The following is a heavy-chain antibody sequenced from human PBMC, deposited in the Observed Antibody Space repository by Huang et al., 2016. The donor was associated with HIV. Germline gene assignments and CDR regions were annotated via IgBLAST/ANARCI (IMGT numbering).Heavy chain of an antibody. CDR3: AYQQWLVGGLNH. D-gene: IGHD6-19*01. V-gene: IGHV3-21*02. CDR1: GFAFSRYG. J-gene: IGHJ5*02. CDR2: MGRDSSDI. Sequence: EVELVESGGGLVKPGGSLRLSCAASGFAFSRYGMNWVRQARGKGIGWVAFMGRDSSDIYYADSVKCRVTISRDNAKSSIYLQLDSLRAEDTAVYYCAYQQWLVGGLNHWGQGTLVVVSS.